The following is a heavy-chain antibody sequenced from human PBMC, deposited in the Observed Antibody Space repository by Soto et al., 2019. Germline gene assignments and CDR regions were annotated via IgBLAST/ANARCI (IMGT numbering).Heavy chain of an antibody. CDR3: ARAEAVVVNGDAFDI. Sequence: SETLSLTCTVSGGSISSGDYYWSWIRQPPGKGLEWIGYIYYSGSTYYNPSLKSRVTISVDTSKNQFSLKLSSVTAADTAVYYCARAEAVVVNGDAFDIWGQGTMVTVSS. CDR2: IYYSGST. J-gene: IGHJ3*02. CDR1: GGSISSGDYY. D-gene: IGHD3-22*01. V-gene: IGHV4-30-4*01.